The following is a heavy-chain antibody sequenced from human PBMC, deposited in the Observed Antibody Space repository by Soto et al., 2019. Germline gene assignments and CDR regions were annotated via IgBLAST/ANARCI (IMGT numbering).Heavy chain of an antibody. V-gene: IGHV1-8*01. CDR1: GYTFTSYD. CDR2: MNPNSGNT. CDR3: ARRLYCSGTSCYAGSWTAFDY. J-gene: IGHJ4*02. D-gene: IGHD2-2*01. Sequence: GASVKVSCKASGYTFTSYDINWVRQATGQGLEWMGWMNPNSGNTGYAQKFQGRVTMTRNTSIGTAYMELSSLRSADTAVYYCARRLYCSGTSCYAGSWTAFDYWGQGSLVTVSS.